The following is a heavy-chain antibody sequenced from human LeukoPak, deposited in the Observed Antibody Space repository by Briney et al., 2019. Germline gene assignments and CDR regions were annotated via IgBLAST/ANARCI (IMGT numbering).Heavy chain of an antibody. V-gene: IGHV1-46*01. CDR2: INPSGGRT. Sequence: GASVKVSCKASGYTFTSSYIHWVRQAPGQGLEWMGIINPSGGRTTYAQKFQGRVTMIRDTSTSTVYMELSSLRSEDTAVYYCARDLLVRGVSTSSDYWGQGTLVTVSS. CDR1: GYTFTSSY. D-gene: IGHD3-10*01. CDR3: ARDLLVRGVSTSSDY. J-gene: IGHJ4*02.